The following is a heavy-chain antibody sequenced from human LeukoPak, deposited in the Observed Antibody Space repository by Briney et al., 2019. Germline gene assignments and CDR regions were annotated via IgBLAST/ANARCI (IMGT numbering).Heavy chain of an antibody. D-gene: IGHD3-22*01. J-gene: IGHJ3*02. Sequence: ASVKVSCKASGYTFTGYYMHWVRQAPGQGLEWMGWINPNSGGTNYAQKLQGRVSMTTDTSTSTAYMELRSLRSDDTAVYYCARGYYYDSRGYDAFDIWGQGTMVTLSS. CDR3: ARGYYYDSRGYDAFDI. V-gene: IGHV1-2*02. CDR2: INPNSGGT. CDR1: GYTFTGYY.